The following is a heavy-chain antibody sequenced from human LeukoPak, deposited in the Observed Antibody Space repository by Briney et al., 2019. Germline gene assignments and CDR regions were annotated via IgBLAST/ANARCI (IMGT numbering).Heavy chain of an antibody. CDR3: AKDSGYYYDSSGYYYFDY. D-gene: IGHD3-22*01. J-gene: IGHJ4*02. CDR1: GFTFRKYA. V-gene: IGHV3-23*01. CDR2: ISGSVGST. Sequence: GALRLSCAASGFTFRKYAMSWVRQAPGKGLEWVSAISGSVGSTYYADSVKGRFTISRDNSKNTLYLQMNSLRAEDTAVYYCAKDSGYYYDSSGYYYFDYWGQGILVTVSS.